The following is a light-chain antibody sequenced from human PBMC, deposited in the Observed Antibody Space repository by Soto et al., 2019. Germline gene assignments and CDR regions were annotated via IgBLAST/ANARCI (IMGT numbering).Light chain of an antibody. Sequence: EIVLTQSPGTLSLSPGERATLSCRASQSVSSNYLAWYQQKLGQAPRLLIYGASSRATGIPDRFSGSGSGTDFKLSISRLETEDFAVYYCQQYGGSPLVTFGGGTKVEIK. CDR3: QQYGGSPLVT. J-gene: IGKJ4*01. CDR2: GAS. CDR1: QSVSSNY. V-gene: IGKV3-20*01.